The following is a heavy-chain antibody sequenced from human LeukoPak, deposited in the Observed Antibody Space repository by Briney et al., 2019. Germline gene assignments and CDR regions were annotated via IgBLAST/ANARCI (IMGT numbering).Heavy chain of an antibody. CDR2: ISGSGGST. CDR1: GFTFSSYG. J-gene: IGHJ4*02. V-gene: IGHV3-23*01. Sequence: HPGGSLRLSCAASGFTFSSYGMSWVRQAPGKGLEWVSAISGSGGSTYYADSVKGRFTISRDNSKNTLYLQMNSLRAEDTAVYYCAKDGLGFSTPLDYWGQGTLVTVSS. D-gene: IGHD3-10*01. CDR3: AKDGLGFSTPLDY.